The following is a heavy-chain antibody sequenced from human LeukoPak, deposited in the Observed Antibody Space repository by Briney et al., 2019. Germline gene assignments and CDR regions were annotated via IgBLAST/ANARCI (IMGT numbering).Heavy chain of an antibody. D-gene: IGHD3-10*01. V-gene: IGHV4-39*07. CDR2: IYYSGST. CDR1: GGSISSSTYY. CDR3: ARDYYGSGLTGGFDP. Sequence: PSETLSLTCTVSGGSISSSTYYWGWIRRPPGKGLEWIGSIYYSGSTYYNPSLKSRVTISVDRSKNQFSLKLSSVTAADTAVYYCARDYYGSGLTGGFDPWGQGTLVTVSS. J-gene: IGHJ5*02.